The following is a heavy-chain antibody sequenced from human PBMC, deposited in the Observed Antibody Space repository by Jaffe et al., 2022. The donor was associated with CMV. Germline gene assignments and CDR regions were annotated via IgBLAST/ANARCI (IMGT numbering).Heavy chain of an antibody. J-gene: IGHJ6*02. CDR3: ARATMIVVPSGMDV. CDR2: IKQDGSEK. CDR1: GFTFSSYW. Sequence: EVQLVESGGGLVQPGGSLRLSCAASGFTFSSYWMSWVRQAPGKGLEWVANIKQDGSEKYYVDSVKGRFTISRDNAKNSLYLQMNSLRAEDTAVYYCARATMIVVPSGMDVWGQGTTVTVSS. V-gene: IGHV3-7*04. D-gene: IGHD3-22*01.